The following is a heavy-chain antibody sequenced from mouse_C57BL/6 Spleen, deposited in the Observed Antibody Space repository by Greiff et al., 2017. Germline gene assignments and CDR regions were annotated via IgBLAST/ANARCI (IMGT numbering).Heavy chain of an antibody. V-gene: IGHV1-9*01. CDR1: GYTFTGYW. Sequence: QVQLKQSGAELMKPGASVKLSCKATGYTFTGYWIEWVKQRPGHGLEWIGEILPGSGSTNYNEKFKGKATFTADTSSNTAYMQLSSLTTEDSAIYYCARRNEEKENYDGYPFAYWGQGTLVTVSA. D-gene: IGHD2-3*01. J-gene: IGHJ3*01. CDR3: ARRNEEKENYDGYPFAY. CDR2: ILPGSGST.